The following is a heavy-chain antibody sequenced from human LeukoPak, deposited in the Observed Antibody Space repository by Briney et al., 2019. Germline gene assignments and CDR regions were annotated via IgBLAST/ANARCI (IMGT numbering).Heavy chain of an antibody. V-gene: IGHV3-48*04. J-gene: IGHJ5*02. CDR2: IGSSTSAI. CDR3: ARAMRSGYEKDWFDP. CDR1: GFTFSSYG. D-gene: IGHD5-12*01. Sequence: GGSLRLSCAASGFTFSSYGMHWVRQAPGKGLEWVSYIGSSTSAIYYADSVKGRFTISRDNARNSLYLQMNSLRAEDTAVYYCARAMRSGYEKDWFDPWGQGTLVTVSS.